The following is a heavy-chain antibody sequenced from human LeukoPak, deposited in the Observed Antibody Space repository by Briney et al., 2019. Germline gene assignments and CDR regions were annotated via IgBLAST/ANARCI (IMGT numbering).Heavy chain of an antibody. CDR1: GFTFSSYS. CDR2: ISSSSSYI. J-gene: IGHJ6*02. Sequence: GGSLRLSCAASGFTFSSYSMNWVRQAPGKGLEWVSSISSSSSYIYYADSVKGRFTISRDNAKNSLYLQMNSLRAEDTAVYYCARVGADWDYYYGMDVWGQGTTVTVSS. CDR3: ARVGADWDYYYGMDV. V-gene: IGHV3-21*01. D-gene: IGHD1-26*01.